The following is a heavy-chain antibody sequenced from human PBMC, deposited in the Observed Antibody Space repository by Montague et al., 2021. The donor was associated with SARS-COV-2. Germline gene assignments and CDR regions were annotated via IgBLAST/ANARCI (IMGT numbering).Heavy chain of an antibody. J-gene: IGHJ4*02. CDR1: GGSISSGGYY. V-gene: IGHV4-31*03. D-gene: IGHD4-23*01. CDR2: IYYSGSA. CDR3: ARAVETTVVTHFDY. Sequence: TLSLTCTVSGGSISSGGYYWIWIRPHPGKGLEWIGYIYYSGSANYNPSLKSRVTISVDTSQNQFSLKLTSVTAADTAVYYCARAVETTVVTHFDYWGQGTLVTVSS.